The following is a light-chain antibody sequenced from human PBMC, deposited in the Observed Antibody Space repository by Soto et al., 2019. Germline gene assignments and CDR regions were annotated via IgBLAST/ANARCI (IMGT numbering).Light chain of an antibody. CDR3: HQYGSSPYT. V-gene: IGKV3-20*01. CDR2: RAP. J-gene: IGKJ2*01. CDR1: QSISNDY. Sequence: EIVLTQSPGTLSLSPGERATLSCRASQSISNDYLAWYQQKPGQSPRLLIYRAPSRATGIPDRFSGSGSGTDFTLTISRLEPEDFAVYYCHQYGSSPYTFGQGTKLEIK.